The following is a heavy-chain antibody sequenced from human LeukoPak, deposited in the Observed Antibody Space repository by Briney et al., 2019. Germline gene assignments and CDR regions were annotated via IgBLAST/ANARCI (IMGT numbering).Heavy chain of an antibody. Sequence: SETLSLTCTVSSGSISSSSYYWGWIRQPPGRGLEWIGSIYYSGSTYYNPSLKSRVTISVDTSKNQFSLKLSSVTAADTAVYYCARHRGSSSWPYDYWGQGTLVTVSS. V-gene: IGHV4-39*01. D-gene: IGHD6-13*01. J-gene: IGHJ4*02. CDR1: SGSISSSSYY. CDR3: ARHRGSSSWPYDY. CDR2: IYYSGST.